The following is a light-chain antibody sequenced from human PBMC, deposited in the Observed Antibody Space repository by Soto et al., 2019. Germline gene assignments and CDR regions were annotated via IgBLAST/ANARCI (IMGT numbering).Light chain of an antibody. Sequence: QSVLTQPRSVSGSPGQSVTISCTGTSSDVGNYNYVSWYQQHPDKAPKLMIYDVSRRPSGVPDRFSGSKSGNAASLTLSGLQAEDEADYHCCSYAGSYTFVCRSGTTVTVL. J-gene: IGLJ1*01. CDR1: SSDVGNYNY. CDR2: DVS. CDR3: CSYAGSYTFV. V-gene: IGLV2-11*01.